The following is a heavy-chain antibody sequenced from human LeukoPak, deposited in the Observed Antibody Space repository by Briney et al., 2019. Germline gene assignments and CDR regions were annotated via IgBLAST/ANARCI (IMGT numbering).Heavy chain of an antibody. V-gene: IGHV4-34*01. J-gene: IGHJ3*02. CDR1: GGSFSGYY. CDR2: INHSGNT. D-gene: IGHD2-15*01. Sequence: PSETLSLTCAVYGGSFSGYYWSWIRQPPGKGLEWIGEINHSGNTNDNTSLKSRVTISVDTSKNQFSLKLSSVTAADTAVYYWARQFPNATEGFDIWGQGTMVTVSS. CDR3: ARQFPNATEGFDI.